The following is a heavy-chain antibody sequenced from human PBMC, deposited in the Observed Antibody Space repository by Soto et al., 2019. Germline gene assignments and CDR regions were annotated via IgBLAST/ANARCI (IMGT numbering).Heavy chain of an antibody. D-gene: IGHD3-22*01. CDR2: ISYDGSNK. Sequence: QVQLVESGGGVVQPGRSLRLSCAASGFTFSSYAMHWVRQAPGTGLEWVAVISYDGSNKYYADSVKGRFTISRDNSKNTLYLQMNSLRAEDTAVYYCARDPSYDSSGYFGYWGQGTLVTVSS. CDR3: ARDPSYDSSGYFGY. J-gene: IGHJ4*02. CDR1: GFTFSSYA. V-gene: IGHV3-30-3*01.